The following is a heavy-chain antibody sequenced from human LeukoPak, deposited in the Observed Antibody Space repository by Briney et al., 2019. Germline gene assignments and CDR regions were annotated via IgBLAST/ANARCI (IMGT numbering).Heavy chain of an antibody. CDR2: VYYSGST. D-gene: IGHD4-11*01. V-gene: IGHV4-59*12. J-gene: IGHJ6*03. CDR1: GGSISSYY. Sequence: SETLSLTCTVSGGSISSYYWSWIRQPPGKGLEWIGYVYYSGSTNYNPSLKSRVTISVDTSKNQFSLKLSSVTAADTAVYYCAREKSSPVTTRIYYYYYMDVWGKGTTVTVSS. CDR3: AREKSSPVTTRIYYYYYMDV.